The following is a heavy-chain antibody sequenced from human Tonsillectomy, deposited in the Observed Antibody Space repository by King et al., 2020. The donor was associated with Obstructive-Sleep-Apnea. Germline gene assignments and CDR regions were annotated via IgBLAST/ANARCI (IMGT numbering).Heavy chain of an antibody. Sequence: QLVQSGAEVKKPGESLRISCKGSGYSFTNYWITWVRQMPGKGLEWMGRIDPSDAYVNYNPSFQGHVTISSDKSISTAYLHWSSLRASDTAMYYCARLVGGLRWYERGQGTLVTVSS. V-gene: IGHV5-10-1*01. D-gene: IGHD4-23*01. CDR3: ARLVGGLRWYE. CDR2: IDPSDAYV. J-gene: IGHJ4*02. CDR1: GYSFTNYW.